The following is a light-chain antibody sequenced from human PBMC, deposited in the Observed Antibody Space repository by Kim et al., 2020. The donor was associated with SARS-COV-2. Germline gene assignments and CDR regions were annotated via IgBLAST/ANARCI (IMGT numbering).Light chain of an antibody. Sequence: SSELTQDPAVSVALGQTVRITCQGDSLRSYYATWYQQKPGQAPILLIYGKNNRPSGIPDLFSGSSSGNTTSLTITGTQAGDEADYYCNSRDTNDIVLFGG. J-gene: IGLJ2*01. CDR2: GKN. CDR1: SLRSYY. V-gene: IGLV3-19*01. CDR3: NSRDTNDIVL.